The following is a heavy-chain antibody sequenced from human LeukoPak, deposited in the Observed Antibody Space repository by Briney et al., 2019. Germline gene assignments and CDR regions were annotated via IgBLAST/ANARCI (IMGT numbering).Heavy chain of an antibody. CDR2: INHSGST. CDR1: GGSFSGYY. D-gene: IGHD5-18*01. Sequence: SETLSLTCAVYGGSFSGYYWSWIRQPSGKGLEWIGEINHSGSTNYNPSLKSRVTISVDTSKNQFSLKLSSVTAADTAVYYCARTRIQLWRYYYYGMDVWGQGTTVTVSS. J-gene: IGHJ6*02. V-gene: IGHV4-34*01. CDR3: ARTRIQLWRYYYYGMDV.